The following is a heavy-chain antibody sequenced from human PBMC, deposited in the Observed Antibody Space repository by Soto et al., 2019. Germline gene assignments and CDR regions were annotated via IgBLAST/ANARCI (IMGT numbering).Heavy chain of an antibody. D-gene: IGHD6-13*01. Sequence: PSYSTYITSAASRGTIKIYYWSGTRQHTGKGLEWIGYIYYSGSTNYNPSLKSRVTISVDTSKNQFSLKLSSVTAADTAVYYCARAPAPLYSSSCYYFDYWGQGTLVTVSS. V-gene: IGHV4-59*07. J-gene: IGHJ4*02. CDR3: ARAPAPLYSSSCYYFDY. CDR1: RGTIKIYY. CDR2: IYYSGST.